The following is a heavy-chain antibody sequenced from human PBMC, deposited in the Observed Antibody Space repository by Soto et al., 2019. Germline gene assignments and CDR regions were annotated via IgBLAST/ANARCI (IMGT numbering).Heavy chain of an antibody. V-gene: IGHV4-39*01. CDR3: ARGYSGYDLYWFDP. D-gene: IGHD5-12*01. J-gene: IGHJ5*02. Sequence: SETLSLTCTVSGGSISSSSYYWGWIRQPPGKGLEWIGSIYYSGSTYYNPSLKSRVTISVDTSKNQFSLKLSSVTAADTAVYYCARGYSGYDLYWFDPWGQGTRVTAPQ. CDR2: IYYSGST. CDR1: GGSISSSSYY.